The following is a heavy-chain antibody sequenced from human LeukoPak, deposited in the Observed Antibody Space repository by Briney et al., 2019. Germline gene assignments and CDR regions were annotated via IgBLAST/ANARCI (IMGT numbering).Heavy chain of an antibody. J-gene: IGHJ6*02. V-gene: IGHV4-59*01. CDR3: AREIAAADYYYYGMDV. CDR2: ISYSGST. D-gene: IGHD6-13*01. CDR1: GGSISSYY. Sequence: PSETLSLTCTVSGGSISSYYWSWIRQPPGKGLEWIGYISYSGSTNYNPSLKSRVTISVDTSKNQFSLKLSSVTAADTAVYYCAREIAAADYYYYGMDVWGQGTTVTVSS.